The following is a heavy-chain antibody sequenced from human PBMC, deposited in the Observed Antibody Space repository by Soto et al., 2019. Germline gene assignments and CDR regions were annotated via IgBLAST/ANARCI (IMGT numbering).Heavy chain of an antibody. CDR3: ARRVFGGVISNDY. CDR1: GYTFTSCG. V-gene: IGHV1-18*01. CDR2: ISAYNGNT. D-gene: IGHD3-16*02. J-gene: IGHJ4*02. Sequence: ASVKVSCKASGYTFTSCGVSRVRQAPGQGLEWMGWISAYNGNTNYAQNLQGRVTMTTDTSTSTAYMELRSLRSDDTAVYYCARRVFGGVISNDYWGQGTLVTVSS.